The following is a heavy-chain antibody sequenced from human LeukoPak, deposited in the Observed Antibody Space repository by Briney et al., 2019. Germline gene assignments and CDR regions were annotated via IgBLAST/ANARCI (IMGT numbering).Heavy chain of an antibody. CDR2: IYYSGST. D-gene: IGHD4-17*01. V-gene: IGHV4-59*01. J-gene: IGHJ3*02. CDR1: GGSISTYY. CDR3: ARVSLDYGDALDI. Sequence: SETLSLTCTVFGGSISTYYWSWIRQTPGKGLEWIGYIYYSGSTNYNPSLKSRVTISVDTSKNQFSLKVSSVTAADTGVYYCARVSLDYGDALDIWGQGTMVTVSS.